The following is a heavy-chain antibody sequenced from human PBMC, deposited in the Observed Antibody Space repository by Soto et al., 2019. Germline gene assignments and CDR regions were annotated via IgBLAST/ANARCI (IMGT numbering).Heavy chain of an antibody. CDR1: GFTFSSYW. V-gene: IGHV3-7*01. CDR2: IKQDGSEK. J-gene: IGHJ6*03. Sequence: RLSCAASGFTFSSYWMSWVRQAPGKGLEWVANIKQDGSEKYYVDSVKGRFTISRDNAKNSLYLQMNSLRAEDTAVYYCARSKLGYCSGGSCYYYYYCMDVWGKGTTVTVSS. CDR3: ARSKLGYCSGGSCYYYYYCMDV. D-gene: IGHD2-15*01.